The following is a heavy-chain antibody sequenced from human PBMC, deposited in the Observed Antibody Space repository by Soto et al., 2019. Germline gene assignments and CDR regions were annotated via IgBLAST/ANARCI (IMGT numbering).Heavy chain of an antibody. V-gene: IGHV5-51*01. CDR3: ARRRGMDV. Sequence: GESLTISCKGSGYIFSSYWINWVRQMPGKGLEWMGIIYPDDSETRYSPSFQGQVTISVDKSTSSAYLQWRSLKASDSAMYYCARRRGMDVWAQGTTVTVS. CDR2: IYPDDSET. J-gene: IGHJ6*02. CDR1: GYIFSSYW.